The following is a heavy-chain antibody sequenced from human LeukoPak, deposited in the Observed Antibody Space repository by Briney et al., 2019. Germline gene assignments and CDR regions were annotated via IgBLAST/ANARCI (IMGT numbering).Heavy chain of an antibody. Sequence: GGSLRLSCAASGFTFSSYEMNWVRQAPGEGLEWVSYISSSGSTIYYADSVKGRFTISRDNAKNSLYLQMNSLRAEDTAVYYCARSIAVAGSPSDYWGQGTLVTVSS. CDR1: GFTFSSYE. V-gene: IGHV3-48*03. CDR2: ISSSGSTI. J-gene: IGHJ4*02. CDR3: ARSIAVAGSPSDY. D-gene: IGHD6-19*01.